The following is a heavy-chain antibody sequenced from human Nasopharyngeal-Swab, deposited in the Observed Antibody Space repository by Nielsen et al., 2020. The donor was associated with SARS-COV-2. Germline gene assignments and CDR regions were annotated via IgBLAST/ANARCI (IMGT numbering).Heavy chain of an antibody. CDR2: INHSGST. J-gene: IGHJ3*02. Sequence: SETLSLTCAVYGGSFSGYYWSWLRQPPGKGLEWIGEINHSGSTNYNPSLKSRVTISVDTSKNQFSLKLSSVTAADTAVYYCALSFTEIPTPDAFDIWGQGTMVTVSS. CDR3: ALSFTEIPTPDAFDI. V-gene: IGHV4-34*01. CDR1: GGSFSGYY. D-gene: IGHD2-21*01.